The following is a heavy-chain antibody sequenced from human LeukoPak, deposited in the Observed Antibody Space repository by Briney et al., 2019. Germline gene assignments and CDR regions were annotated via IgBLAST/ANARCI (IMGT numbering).Heavy chain of an antibody. D-gene: IGHD5-18*01. V-gene: IGHV3-9*01. CDR2: ISWNRGSI. CDR1: GFTFSSYG. J-gene: IGHJ4*02. Sequence: PGGSLRLSCAASGFTFSSYGMHWVRQAPGKGLEWVSGISWNRGSIGYADSVKGRFTISRDNAKNSLYLQMNSLRAEDTALYYCAKDMGQWGTQLWLSFDYWGQGSLVTVSS. CDR3: AKDMGQWGTQLWLSFDY.